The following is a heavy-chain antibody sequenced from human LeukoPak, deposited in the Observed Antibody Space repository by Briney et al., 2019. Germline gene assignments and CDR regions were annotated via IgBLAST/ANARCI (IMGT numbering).Heavy chain of an antibody. V-gene: IGHV4-59*01. CDR2: IYYSGST. CDR1: GFTFNSYS. J-gene: IGHJ6*03. CDR3: ARSVEGYCSGGSCYSYYYYMDV. Sequence: LRLSCAASGFTFNSYSMNWVRQPPGKGLEWIGSIYYSGSTYYNPSLKSRVTISVDTSKNQFSLKLSSVTAADTAVYYCARSVEGYCSGGSCYSYYYYMDVWGKGTTVTISS. D-gene: IGHD2-15*01.